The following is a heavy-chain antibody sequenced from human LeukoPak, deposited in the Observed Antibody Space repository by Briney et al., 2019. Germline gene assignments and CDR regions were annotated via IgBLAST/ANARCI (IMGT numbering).Heavy chain of an antibody. D-gene: IGHD2-2*01. V-gene: IGHV4-39*07. CDR2: IYNSGST. CDR1: GDSISRSRHF. Sequence: SETLSLTCNVSGDSISRSRHFWAWIRQSPGRGREWFGYIYNSGSTHDNPSLKSRVTLSVVPSKNQFSMKLSSVNAPAWAVYYCARRGTYASTSNWFDPWGQGTLVTVSP. J-gene: IGHJ5*02. CDR3: ARRGTYASTSNWFDP.